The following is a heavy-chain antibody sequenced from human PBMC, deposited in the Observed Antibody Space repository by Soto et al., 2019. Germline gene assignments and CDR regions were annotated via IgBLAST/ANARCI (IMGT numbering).Heavy chain of an antibody. V-gene: IGHV4-34*01. J-gene: IGHJ5*02. CDR3: ARGRYDFWSGPANWFDP. CDR2: INHMGST. Sequence: QVQLQQWGAGLLKPSETLSLTCAVYGGSFSGYYWCWIRQPPGTGLAWIGEINHMGSTNYNPSLKSRFTISVYTSKNQFSLKLSSVTAADTAVYYCARGRYDFWSGPANWFDPWGQGTLVTVSS. D-gene: IGHD3-3*01. CDR1: GGSFSGYY.